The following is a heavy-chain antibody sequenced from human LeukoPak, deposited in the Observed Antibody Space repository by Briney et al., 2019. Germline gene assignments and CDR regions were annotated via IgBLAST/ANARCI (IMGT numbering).Heavy chain of an antibody. CDR2: ISSSSSYI. J-gene: IGHJ4*02. D-gene: IGHD3-10*01. V-gene: IGHV3-21*01. Sequence: GGSLRLSCAASGFTFSSYSMNWVRQAPGKGLEWVSSISSSSSYIYYADSVKGRFTISRDNAKNSLYLQMNSLRAEDTAVYYCARAHEGFSFRYFDYWGQGTLVTVSS. CDR3: ARAHEGFSFRYFDY. CDR1: GFTFSSYS.